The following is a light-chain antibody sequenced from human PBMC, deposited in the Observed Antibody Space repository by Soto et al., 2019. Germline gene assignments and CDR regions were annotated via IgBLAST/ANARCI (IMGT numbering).Light chain of an antibody. CDR3: HQYGSTQLT. CDR2: SAS. Sequence: EIVLTQSPGTLSLSPGETATLSCRASETVDTYSLGWYQQKPGRAPSLLIYSASRRATGIPDRLDASVSATDFTLTISRLEPEEVAVYYCHQYGSTQLTFGGGTKVEI. V-gene: IGKV3-20*01. J-gene: IGKJ4*02. CDR1: ETVDTYS.